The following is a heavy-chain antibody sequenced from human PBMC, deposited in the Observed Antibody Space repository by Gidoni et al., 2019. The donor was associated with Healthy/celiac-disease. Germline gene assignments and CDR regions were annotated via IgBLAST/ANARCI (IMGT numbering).Heavy chain of an antibody. J-gene: IGHJ5*02. CDR2: IKSKTDGGTT. D-gene: IGHD5-12*01. CDR1: GFTFSNAW. Sequence: EVQLVESGGGLVKPGGSLRLSCAASGFTFSNAWMSWVRQAPGKGLEWVGRIKSKTDGGTTDYAAPVKGRFTSSRDDSKNTLYLQMNSLKTEDTAVYYCTPLSVYIGATGNNWFDPWGQGTLVTVSS. V-gene: IGHV3-15*01. CDR3: TPLSVYIGATGNNWFDP.